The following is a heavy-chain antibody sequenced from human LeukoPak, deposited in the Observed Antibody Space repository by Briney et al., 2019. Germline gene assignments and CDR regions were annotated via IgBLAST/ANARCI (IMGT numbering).Heavy chain of an antibody. J-gene: IGHJ6*03. Sequence: GGSLRLSCAASGFTVSSNYMSWVRQAPGKGLEWVSVIYSGGSTYYADSVKGRFTIFRDNSKNTLYLQMNSLGAEDTAVYYCARASGWSAYYYMDAWGKGTTVTVSS. CDR1: GFTVSSNY. CDR3: ARASGWSAYYYMDA. V-gene: IGHV3-53*01. CDR2: IYSGGST. D-gene: IGHD6-19*01.